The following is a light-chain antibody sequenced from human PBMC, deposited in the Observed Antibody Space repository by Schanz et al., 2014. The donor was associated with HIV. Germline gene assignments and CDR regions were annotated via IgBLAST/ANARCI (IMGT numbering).Light chain of an antibody. V-gene: IGLV1-51*01. CDR3: AVWDDSLNGVV. CDR1: SSNIGDNY. CDR2: DNN. J-gene: IGLJ2*01. Sequence: QSVLTQPPSVSAAPGQKVAISCSGGSSNIGDNYVSWYQQFPGAAPKLVIYDNNRRPSGIPGRFSGAKSGTSASLAISGLQSEDEADYYCAVWDDSLNGVVFGGGTKLTVL.